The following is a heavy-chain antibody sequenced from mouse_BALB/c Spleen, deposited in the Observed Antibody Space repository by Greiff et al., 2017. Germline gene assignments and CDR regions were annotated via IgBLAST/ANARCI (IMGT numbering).Heavy chain of an antibody. V-gene: IGHV7-3*02. CDR3: ARDRALDY. Sequence: EVHLVESGGGLVQPGGSLRLSCATSGFTFTDYYMSWVRQPPGKALEWLGFIRNKANGYTTEYSASVKGRFTISRDNSQSILYLQMNTLRAEDSATYYCARDRALDYWGQGTTLTVSS. J-gene: IGHJ2*01. CDR1: GFTFTDYY. CDR2: IRNKANGYTT. D-gene: IGHD3-1*01.